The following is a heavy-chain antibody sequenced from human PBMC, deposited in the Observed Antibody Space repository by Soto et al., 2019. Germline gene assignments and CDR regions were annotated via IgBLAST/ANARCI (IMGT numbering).Heavy chain of an antibody. D-gene: IGHD1-26*01. Sequence: SETLSLTCTVSGGSISRYSWSWIRQPPGKGLECIGCIYYSGSTDYNPSLRGRVTISVDTSKNQFSLRLSSVSAADTAVYYCARGLVETPGGWGCWGQGTQVTVSS. CDR3: ARGLVETPGGWGC. J-gene: IGHJ4*02. CDR2: IYYSGST. V-gene: IGHV4-59*01. CDR1: GGSISRYS.